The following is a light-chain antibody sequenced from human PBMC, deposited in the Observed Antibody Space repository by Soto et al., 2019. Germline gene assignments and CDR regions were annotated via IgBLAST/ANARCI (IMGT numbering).Light chain of an antibody. J-gene: IGKJ4*01. CDR1: QSISSW. Sequence: IQMTPSPSTLSASVGAGVTITCRASQSISSWLAWYQQKPGKAPKLLIYKASSLESGVPSRFSGSGSGTEFTLTISSLQPDDFATYYCQQYNSYPLTFGGGSKVDI. CDR3: QQYNSYPLT. V-gene: IGKV1-5*03. CDR2: KAS.